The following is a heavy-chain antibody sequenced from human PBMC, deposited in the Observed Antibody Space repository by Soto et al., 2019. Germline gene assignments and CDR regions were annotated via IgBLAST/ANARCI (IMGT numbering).Heavy chain of an antibody. CDR3: AKDCSSTSCYTCYYYYGMDV. Sequence: GGSLRLSCAASGFTFSSYGMHWVRQAPGMGLEWVAVISYDGSNKYYADSVQGRFTISRDNSKNTLYLQMNSLRAEDTAVYYCAKDCSSTSCYTCYYYYGMDVWGQGTTVTVSS. V-gene: IGHV3-30*18. D-gene: IGHD2-2*02. J-gene: IGHJ6*02. CDR1: GFTFSSYG. CDR2: ISYDGSNK.